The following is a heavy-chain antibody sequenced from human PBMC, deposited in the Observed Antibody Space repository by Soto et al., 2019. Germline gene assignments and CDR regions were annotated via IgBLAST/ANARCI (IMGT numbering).Heavy chain of an antibody. D-gene: IGHD4-17*01. CDR3: ARDRYGGNQYYYYGLDV. J-gene: IGHJ6*02. V-gene: IGHV4-30-4*01. CDR2: IYYSGST. CDR1: GGSISSSDYC. Sequence: PSETLSLTCTVSGGSISSSDYCWSWIRQSPGKGLEWIGYIYYSGSTYYNPSLKSRVTISVDTSKNQFSLNLSSVTVADTAVYYCARDRYGGNQYYYYGLDVWGQGTTVTVSS.